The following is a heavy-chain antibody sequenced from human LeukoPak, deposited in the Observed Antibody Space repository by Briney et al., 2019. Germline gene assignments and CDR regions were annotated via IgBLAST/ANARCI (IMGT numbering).Heavy chain of an antibody. D-gene: IGHD6-13*01. CDR2: ISGSGVTT. Sequence: GGSLRLSCAASGFTFSSYAMSWVRQAPGKGLEWVSAISGSGVTTYYADSVKGRFTISRDNSKNTLYLQMNSLRAEDTAVYYCAKDRYSSTWYSSDWFDPWGQGTLVTVSS. V-gene: IGHV3-23*01. J-gene: IGHJ5*02. CDR1: GFTFSSYA. CDR3: AKDRYSSTWYSSDWFDP.